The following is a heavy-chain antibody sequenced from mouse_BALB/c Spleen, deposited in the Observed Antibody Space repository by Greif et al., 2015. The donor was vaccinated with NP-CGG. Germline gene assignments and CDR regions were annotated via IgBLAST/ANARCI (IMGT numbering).Heavy chain of an antibody. Sequence: VQLQQSGAELVKPGASVKLSCTASGFNIKDTYMHWVKQRPEQGLEWIGRIDPANGNTRYDPKFQGKATITADTSSNTAYLQLSSLTPEDTAVYYCARNDGFAYWGQGTLVTVSA. D-gene: IGHD2-12*01. CDR1: GFNIKDTY. CDR3: ARNDGFAY. V-gene: IGHV14-3*02. J-gene: IGHJ3*01. CDR2: IDPANGNT.